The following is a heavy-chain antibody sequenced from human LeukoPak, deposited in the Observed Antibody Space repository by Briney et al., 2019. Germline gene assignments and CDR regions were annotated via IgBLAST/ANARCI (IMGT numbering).Heavy chain of an antibody. CDR2: TSGSGSST. D-gene: IGHD3/OR15-3a*01. CDR3: ARKDVRSAMIFLDV. V-gene: IGHV3-23*01. Sequence: GASLRLTCEASGFSLSGYAMSWVRQATGKGPEWVSHTSGSGSSTYNADSVKGRFTISRDNSKNSVYLQMSSLRADDTAVYYCARKDVRSAMIFLDVWGQGTTVTVSS. CDR1: GFSLSGYA. J-gene: IGHJ6*02.